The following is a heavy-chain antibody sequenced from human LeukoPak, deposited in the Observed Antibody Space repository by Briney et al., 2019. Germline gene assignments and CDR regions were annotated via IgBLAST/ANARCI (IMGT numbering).Heavy chain of an antibody. Sequence: SETLSLTCAVSGGSISSGGYYWSWIRQHPGKGLEWIGYIYYSGSTYYNPSLKSRVTISVDTSKNQFSLKLSSVTAADTAVYYCARGVAATKKTGYYFDYWGQGTLVTVSS. CDR2: IYYSGST. D-gene: IGHD2-15*01. CDR1: GGSISSGGYY. CDR3: ARGVAATKKTGYYFDY. J-gene: IGHJ4*02. V-gene: IGHV4-31*11.